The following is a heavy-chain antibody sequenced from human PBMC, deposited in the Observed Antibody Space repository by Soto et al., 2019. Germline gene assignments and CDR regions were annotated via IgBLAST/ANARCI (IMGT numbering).Heavy chain of an antibody. D-gene: IGHD3-9*01. J-gene: IGHJ4*02. CDR3: ASSQIDYDITTTPGGVDY. CDR1: GFTFSEYY. V-gene: IGHV3-11*01. CDR2: ISSSGSTI. Sequence: GGSLRLSCAASGFTFSEYYMSWIRQAPWKGLEWVSYISSSGSTIYYADSVKGRFTISRDNAKNSLYLQMNSLRAEDTAVYYCASSQIDYDITTTPGGVDYWGQGTLVTVSS.